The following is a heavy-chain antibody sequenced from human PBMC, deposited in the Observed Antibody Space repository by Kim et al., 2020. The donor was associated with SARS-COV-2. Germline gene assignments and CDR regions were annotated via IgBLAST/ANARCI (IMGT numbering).Heavy chain of an antibody. J-gene: IGHJ3*02. CDR2: IYYSGST. CDR3: ARQGVVVVVVAATRMAFDI. V-gene: IGHV4-39*01. Sequence: SETLSLTCTVSGGSISSSSYYWGWMRQPPGKGLEWIGCIYYSGSTYYNPSLKSRDTISVDTSKNQFSLKLSSVTAADTAVYYCARQGVVVVVVAATRMAFDIWGQGTMVTVSS. D-gene: IGHD2-15*01. CDR1: GGSISSSSYY.